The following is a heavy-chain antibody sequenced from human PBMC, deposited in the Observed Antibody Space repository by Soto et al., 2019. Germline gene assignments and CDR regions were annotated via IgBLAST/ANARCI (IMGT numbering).Heavy chain of an antibody. CDR1: GGSISSGEYY. V-gene: IGHV4-30-4*01. J-gene: IGHJ5*02. Sequence: PSETLSLTCTVSGGSISSGEYYWTWIRQPPGKGLEWIGYISYSGSTHYSPSLKSRVSITVDTSKNQFSLNLASVSAEDTAVYYCTGAYYNINGYILAPGGQETWVPVP. D-gene: IGHD3-22*01. CDR2: ISYSGST. CDR3: TGAYYNINGYILAP.